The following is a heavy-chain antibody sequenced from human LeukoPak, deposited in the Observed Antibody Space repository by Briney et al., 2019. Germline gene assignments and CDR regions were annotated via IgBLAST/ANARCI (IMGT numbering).Heavy chain of an antibody. D-gene: IGHD3-3*01. CDR2: IIPIFGTA. Sequence: SVKVSCKASGGTFSSYAISWVRQAPGQGLEWMGGIIPIFGTANYAQKFQGRVTITAGKSTSTAYMELSSLRSEDTAVYYCARSGGSRNGDFWSGYYVRWFDPWGQGTLVTVSS. CDR1: GGTFSSYA. V-gene: IGHV1-69*06. CDR3: ARSGGSRNGDFWSGYYVRWFDP. J-gene: IGHJ5*02.